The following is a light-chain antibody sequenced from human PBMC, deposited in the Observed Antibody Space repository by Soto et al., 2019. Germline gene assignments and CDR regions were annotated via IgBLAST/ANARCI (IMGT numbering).Light chain of an antibody. CDR1: QSVSSY. J-gene: IGKJ4*01. CDR3: QQRSNWLT. V-gene: IGKV3-11*01. Sequence: EIVLTQSPATLSLSPGERATLSCRASQSVSSYLAWYQQKPGQAPRLLIYDASNRATGIPARFSGSGSGTDFTLTSSSLEPEDCAVYYCQQRSNWLTFGGGTKVEIK. CDR2: DAS.